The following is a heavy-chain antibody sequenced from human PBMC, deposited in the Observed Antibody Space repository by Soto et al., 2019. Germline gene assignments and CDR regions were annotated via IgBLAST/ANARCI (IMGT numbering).Heavy chain of an antibody. D-gene: IGHD3-22*01. Sequence: QVQLVESGGGVVQPGRSLRLSCAAFGFTFSSYAMHWVRQAPGKGLEWVAVISYDGSNKYYADSVKGRFTISRDNSKNTLYLQMNSLRAEDTAVYYCARGILTLVVIDAFDIWGQGTMVTVSS. CDR3: ARGILTLVVIDAFDI. CDR2: ISYDGSNK. J-gene: IGHJ3*02. CDR1: GFTFSSYA. V-gene: IGHV3-30-3*01.